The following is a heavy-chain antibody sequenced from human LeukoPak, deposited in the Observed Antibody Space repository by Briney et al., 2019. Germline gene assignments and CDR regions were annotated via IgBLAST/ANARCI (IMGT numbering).Heavy chain of an antibody. J-gene: IGHJ4*02. CDR1: GYSFTSYW. CDR3: ARSDNTVTTGFGY. D-gene: IGHD4-17*01. CDR2: IYPGDSDT. V-gene: IGHV5-51*01. Sequence: GESLQISCKGSGYSFTSYWIGWVRQMPGKGLEWMGIIYPGDSDTRYSPSFQGQVTISADKSISTAYLRWSSLKASDTAMYYCARSDNTVTTGFGYWGQGTLVTVSS.